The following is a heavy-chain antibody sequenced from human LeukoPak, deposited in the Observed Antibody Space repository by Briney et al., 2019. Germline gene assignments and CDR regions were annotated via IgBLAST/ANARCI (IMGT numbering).Heavy chain of an antibody. Sequence: GASVKVSCKASGYTFTSYDINWVRQATGQGLNWMGWMNPNSGTTGYAQKFQGRVTMTRNTSISTAYMELSSLRSEDTAVYYCAVKRGNYCSSTSCYHYNWFDPWGQGTLVTVSS. CDR1: GYTFTSYD. J-gene: IGHJ5*02. V-gene: IGHV1-8*01. CDR3: AVKRGNYCSSTSCYHYNWFDP. CDR2: MNPNSGTT. D-gene: IGHD2-2*01.